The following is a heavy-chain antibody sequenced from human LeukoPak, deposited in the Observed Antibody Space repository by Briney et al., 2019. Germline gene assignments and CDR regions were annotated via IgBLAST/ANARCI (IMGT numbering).Heavy chain of an antibody. CDR2: ISWNSGSI. Sequence: GGSLRLSCAASGFTFDDYAMHWVRQGPGKGLEWVSGISWNSGSIAYADSVKGRFTISRDISKNTLYLQLTSLRADDTAVYYCAKDGLVGATDWFDCWGQGTLVTVSS. CDR1: GFTFDDYA. CDR3: AKDGLVGATDWFDC. V-gene: IGHV3-9*01. J-gene: IGHJ4*02. D-gene: IGHD1-26*01.